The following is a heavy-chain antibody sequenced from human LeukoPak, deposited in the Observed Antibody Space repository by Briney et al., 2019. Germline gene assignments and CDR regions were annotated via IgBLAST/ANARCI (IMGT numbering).Heavy chain of an antibody. J-gene: IGHJ6*03. CDR1: GYTFTGYY. D-gene: IGHD7-27*01. Sequence: GASVKVSCKASGYTFTGYYMHWVRQAPGQGLEWMGWINPNSGGTNYAQKFQGRVTMTRDTSISTAYMELSRPRSDDTAVYYCARDPMGGENPYYYYMDVWGKGTTVTVSS. CDR3: ARDPMGGENPYYYYMDV. CDR2: INPNSGGT. V-gene: IGHV1-2*02.